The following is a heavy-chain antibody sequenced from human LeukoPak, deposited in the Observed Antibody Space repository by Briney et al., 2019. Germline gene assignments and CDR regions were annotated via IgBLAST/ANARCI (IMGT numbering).Heavy chain of an antibody. CDR2: INHSGST. V-gene: IGHV4-34*01. CDR3: ARGIVATISFDY. D-gene: IGHD5-12*01. Sequence: SETLSLTCAVYGGSFSGYYWSWIRQPPGKGLEWIGEINHSGSTNYNPSLKSRVTISVDTTKNQFSLKLSSVTAGDTAVYYCARGIVATISFDYWGQGTLVTVSS. CDR1: GGSFSGYY. J-gene: IGHJ4*02.